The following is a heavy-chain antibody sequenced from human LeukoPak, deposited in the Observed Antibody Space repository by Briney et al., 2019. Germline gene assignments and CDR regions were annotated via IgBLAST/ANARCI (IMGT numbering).Heavy chain of an antibody. V-gene: IGHV4-39*01. Sequence: KTSETLSLTCTVSGGSISSSSYYWGWIRQPPGKGLEWIGSIYYSGSTYYNPSLKSRVTISVDTSKNQFSLKLSSVTAADTAVYYCARGPDGLAVVAATNYFDYWGQGTLVTVSS. CDR3: ARGPDGLAVVAATNYFDY. D-gene: IGHD2-15*01. CDR2: IYYSGST. J-gene: IGHJ4*02. CDR1: GGSISSSSYY.